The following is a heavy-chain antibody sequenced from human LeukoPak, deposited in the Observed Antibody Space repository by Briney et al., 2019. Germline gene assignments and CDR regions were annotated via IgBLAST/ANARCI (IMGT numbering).Heavy chain of an antibody. CDR2: IYYNGNT. V-gene: IGHV4-31*03. J-gene: IGHJ3*02. D-gene: IGHD3-22*01. Sequence: SQTLSLTCTVSGGSIGIGGYYWSWIRQHPGKGLEWIGYIYYNGNTYYNPSLKSRLTISGDMSENQFSLKLTSVTAADTAVYFCVRNFDSYDAFDIWGQGTMVTVSS. CDR1: GGSIGIGGYY. CDR3: VRNFDSYDAFDI.